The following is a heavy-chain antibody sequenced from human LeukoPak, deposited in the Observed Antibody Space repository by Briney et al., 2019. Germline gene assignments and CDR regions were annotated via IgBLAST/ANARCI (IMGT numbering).Heavy chain of an antibody. CDR2: ISAYNGNT. Sequence: LGASVKVSCKASGYTFTSYGISWVRQAPGQGLEWMGWISAYNGNTNYAQKLQGRVTMTTDTSTSTAYMELRSLRSDDTAVYYCARDRVLEPLDAFDIWGQGTMATVSS. CDR1: GYTFTSYG. D-gene: IGHD1-1*01. V-gene: IGHV1-18*01. J-gene: IGHJ3*02. CDR3: ARDRVLEPLDAFDI.